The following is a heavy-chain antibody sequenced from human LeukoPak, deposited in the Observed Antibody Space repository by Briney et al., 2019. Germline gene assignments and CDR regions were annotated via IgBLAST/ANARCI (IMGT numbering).Heavy chain of an antibody. CDR3: ARAVAAAGRSWWFDP. J-gene: IGHJ5*02. Sequence: GGSLRLSCAASGFTFRSYSMNCVRQAPGKGLEWVSSISSSSSYIYYADSVKGRFTISRDNAKNSLYLQMNSLRAEDTAVYYCARAVAAAGRSWWFDPWGQGTLVTVSS. CDR2: ISSSSSYI. D-gene: IGHD6-13*01. V-gene: IGHV3-21*01. CDR1: GFTFRSYS.